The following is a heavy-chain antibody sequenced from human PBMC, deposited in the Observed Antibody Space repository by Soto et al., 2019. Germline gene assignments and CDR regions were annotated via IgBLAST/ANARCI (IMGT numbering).Heavy chain of an antibody. Sequence: GGSLRLSCAASGFTFSSYWMSWVRQAPGKGLEWVANIKQDGSEKYYVDSVKGRFTISRDNAKNSLYLQMNSLRAEDTAVYYCARGGPTYYYGSAHRIATYWGQGTLVTVSS. CDR3: ARGGPTYYYGSAHRIATY. V-gene: IGHV3-7*05. D-gene: IGHD3-10*01. CDR2: IKQDGSEK. J-gene: IGHJ4*02. CDR1: GFTFSSYW.